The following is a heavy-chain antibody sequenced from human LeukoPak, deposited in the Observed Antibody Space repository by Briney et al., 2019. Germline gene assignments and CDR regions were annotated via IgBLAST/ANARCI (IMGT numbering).Heavy chain of an antibody. Sequence: GSPRLSCAVSGFSVNDNYMSWVRQAPGKGLQWVSVMFPDGRTYYADSVKGRFTISRDLARNTLLLQMHSLRADDTAVHYCARTNPVYGDYDYWGQGTLVTVSS. CDR3: ARTNPVYGDYDY. CDR1: GFSVNDNY. CDR2: MFPDGRT. D-gene: IGHD4-17*01. J-gene: IGHJ4*02. V-gene: IGHV3-53*01.